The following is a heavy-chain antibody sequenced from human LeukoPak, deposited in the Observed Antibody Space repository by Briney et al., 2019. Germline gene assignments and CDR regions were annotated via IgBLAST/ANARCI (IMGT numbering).Heavy chain of an antibody. CDR3: AHYGDYRFMYYFDH. D-gene: IGHD4-17*01. CDR2: IYWNDEK. Sequence: SGPTLVEPTLTLTLTCTFSGFSLSTSGVGVGWIRQPPVKALEWLALIYWNDEKRYSPSLKNRLTISKDTSKNQVVLTMTNMDPVDTATYYCAHYGDYRFMYYFDHWGQGTLVTVSS. V-gene: IGHV2-5*01. CDR1: GFSLSTSGVG. J-gene: IGHJ4*02.